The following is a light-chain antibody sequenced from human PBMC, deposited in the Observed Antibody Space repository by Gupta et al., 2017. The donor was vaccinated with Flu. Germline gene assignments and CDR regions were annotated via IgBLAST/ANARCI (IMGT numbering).Light chain of an antibody. CDR3: LLYMGGGASI. Sequence: QVEVTQEPSGSVSHGGTVTLTCGLTSGAVVSTYSPSWYQQSPGQPPRPLIYDSDIRFPGVPDRFSGSIRSYKAALTIAGAQAEDQSHYYCLLYMGGGASIFGGGTMLTV. CDR2: DSD. CDR1: SGAVVSTYS. V-gene: IGLV8-61*01. J-gene: IGLJ2*01.